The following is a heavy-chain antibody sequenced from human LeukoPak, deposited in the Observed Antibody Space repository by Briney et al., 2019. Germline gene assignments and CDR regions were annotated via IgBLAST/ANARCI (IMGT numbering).Heavy chain of an antibody. Sequence: PSETLSLTCTVSGDSISSYYWSWIRQPPGKGLEWIGYIYYSGSTNYNPSLKSRVTISVDTSKNQFSLKLSSVTAADTAVYFCARTYYYESSGYTFDYWGQGTLVTVSS. J-gene: IGHJ4*02. CDR3: ARTYYYESSGYTFDY. D-gene: IGHD3-22*01. CDR1: GDSISSYY. V-gene: IGHV4-59*08. CDR2: IYYSGST.